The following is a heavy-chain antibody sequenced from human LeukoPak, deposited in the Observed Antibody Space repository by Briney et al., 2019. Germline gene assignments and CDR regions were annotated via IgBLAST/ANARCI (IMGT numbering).Heavy chain of an antibody. CDR3: AKDLSSGSNFDY. CDR2: IWYDGSNK. CDR1: GFIFSSYG. D-gene: IGHD1-26*01. Sequence: GGSLRLSCAASGFIFSSYGMHWVRQAPGKGLEWVAIIWYDGSNKYYADSVKGRFTISRDNSKNTLYLQMNSLRAEDTAVYYCAKDLSSGSNFDYWGQGTLVTVSS. V-gene: IGHV3-33*06. J-gene: IGHJ4*02.